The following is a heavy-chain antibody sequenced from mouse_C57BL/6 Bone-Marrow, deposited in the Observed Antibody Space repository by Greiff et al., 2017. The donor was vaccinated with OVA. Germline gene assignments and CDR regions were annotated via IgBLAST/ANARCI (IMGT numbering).Heavy chain of an antibody. J-gene: IGHJ4*01. Sequence: VQLQQSGAELARPGASVKLSCTASGYTFTSYGISWVKQRTGQGLEWIGEIYPRSGNTYYNEKFKGKATLTADKSSSTAYMELRSLTSEDSAVYFCASGDAMDYWGQGTSVTVSS. CDR3: ASGDAMDY. CDR2: IYPRSGNT. V-gene: IGHV1-81*01. CDR1: GYTFTSYG.